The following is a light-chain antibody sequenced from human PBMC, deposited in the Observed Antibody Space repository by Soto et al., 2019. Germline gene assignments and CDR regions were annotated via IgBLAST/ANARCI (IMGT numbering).Light chain of an antibody. J-gene: IGKJ1*01. CDR1: QSISSW. CDR3: QQYNSYPWT. CDR2: DAS. V-gene: IGKV1-5*01. Sequence: DIQMTHSPSPLSSSLSDMVTITFRASQSISSWLAWYQQKPGQAPKLLIYDASSLESGVPSRFSGSGSGTEFTLTITSLQPDDFATYYCQQYNSYPWTFGQGTKVDIK.